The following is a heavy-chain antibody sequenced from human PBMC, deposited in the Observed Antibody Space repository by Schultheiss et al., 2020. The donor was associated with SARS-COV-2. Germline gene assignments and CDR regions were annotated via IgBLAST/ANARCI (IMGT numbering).Heavy chain of an antibody. D-gene: IGHD3-3*01. V-gene: IGHV4-59*08. CDR1: GGSISSDY. Sequence: SETLSLTCTVSGGSISSDYWSWIRQPPGKGLEWIGYVYYNGNTNYNPSLKSRVTMSVDRSKNQFSLELSSVTAADTAVYYCATATFGYFDYWGQGTLVTVSS. CDR2: VYYNGNT. J-gene: IGHJ4*02. CDR3: ATATFGYFDY.